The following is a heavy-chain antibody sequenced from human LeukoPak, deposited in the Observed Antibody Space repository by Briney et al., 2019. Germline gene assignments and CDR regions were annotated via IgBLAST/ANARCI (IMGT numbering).Heavy chain of an antibody. Sequence: GESLKISCKGSGYSYTSYWIGWVRQMPGKGLEWMGIIYPGDSDTRYSPSFQGQVTISADTSISTAFLQWSSLKASDTAVYYCARTTYRDYYASGSHYFSGAFDYWGQGTLVTVSS. CDR3: ARTTYRDYYASGSHYFSGAFDY. V-gene: IGHV5-51*01. D-gene: IGHD3-10*01. J-gene: IGHJ4*02. CDR1: GYSYTSYW. CDR2: IYPGDSDT.